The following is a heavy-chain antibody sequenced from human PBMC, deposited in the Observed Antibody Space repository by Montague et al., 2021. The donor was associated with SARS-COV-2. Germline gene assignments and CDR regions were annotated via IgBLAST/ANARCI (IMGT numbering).Heavy chain of an antibody. CDR2: IYYRGAT. Sequence: SETLSLTCSVSGGSISSDYWIWIRQSPGKGLEWIGYIYYRGATNYNPSLKSRVTFSIDTSKNQFSLKLISVTAADTAVYFCAREYRWNWFDPWGQGVLVTVSS. V-gene: IGHV4-59*01. CDR1: GGSISSDY. CDR3: AREYRWNWFDP. J-gene: IGHJ5*01. D-gene: IGHD5-12*01.